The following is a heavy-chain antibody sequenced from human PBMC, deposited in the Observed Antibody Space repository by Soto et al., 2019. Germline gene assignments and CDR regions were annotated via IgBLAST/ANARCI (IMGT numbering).Heavy chain of an antibody. D-gene: IGHD2-2*01. J-gene: IGHJ4*02. CDR1: GGSISGHY. V-gene: IGHV4-59*11. Sequence: PSETLSLTCTVSGGSISGHYWSWIRQPPGKGLEWIGYIYSSGSTIYNASLRSRVSMAVDTSNNQFTLKLRSVTAADTAVYYCARGGRLPAADFDYWGQGTLVTVS. CDR2: IYSSGST. CDR3: ARGGRLPAADFDY.